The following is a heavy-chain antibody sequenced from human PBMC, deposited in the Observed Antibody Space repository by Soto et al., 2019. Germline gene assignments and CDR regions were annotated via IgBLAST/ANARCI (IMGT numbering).Heavy chain of an antibody. CDR2: ISSGSTSI. D-gene: IGHD4-17*01. V-gene: IGHV3-21*01. CDR3: ARGGYGDYVSAFDI. CDR1: GFTFSSYN. Sequence: PGGSLRLSCAASGFTFSSYNMHWVRQAPGKGLEWVSSISSGSTSIYYADSVKGRFTNSRDNAKNSLYLQMNSLRAEDTAVYYCARGGYGDYVSAFDIWGQGTMVTVSS. J-gene: IGHJ3*02.